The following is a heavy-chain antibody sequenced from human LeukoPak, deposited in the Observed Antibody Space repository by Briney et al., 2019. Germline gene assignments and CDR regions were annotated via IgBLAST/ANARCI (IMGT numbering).Heavy chain of an antibody. Sequence: SETLSLTCTVSGGSISSGSYYWSWIRQPAGKGLEWIGRIYTSGSTNYNPSLKSRVTISVDTSKNQFSLKLSSVTAADTAVYYCAREGLNMVRGVIPKEAWGWFDPWGQGTLVTVSS. V-gene: IGHV4-61*02. D-gene: IGHD3-10*01. CDR1: GGSISSGSYY. CDR3: AREGLNMVRGVIPKEAWGWFDP. CDR2: IYTSGST. J-gene: IGHJ5*02.